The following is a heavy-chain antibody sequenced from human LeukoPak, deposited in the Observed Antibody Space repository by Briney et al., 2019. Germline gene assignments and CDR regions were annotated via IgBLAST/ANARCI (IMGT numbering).Heavy chain of an antibody. Sequence: SETLSLTCAVYGGSFSGYYWSWIRQPPGKGLEWIGEINHSGSTNYNPSLKSRVTISVDTSKNQFSLKLSSVTAADTAVYYCARGGGMRYYYGSGSPYKTWGQGTLVTVSP. D-gene: IGHD3-10*01. CDR2: INHSGST. CDR1: GGSFSGYY. V-gene: IGHV4-34*01. J-gene: IGHJ5*02. CDR3: ARGGGMRYYYGSGSPYKT.